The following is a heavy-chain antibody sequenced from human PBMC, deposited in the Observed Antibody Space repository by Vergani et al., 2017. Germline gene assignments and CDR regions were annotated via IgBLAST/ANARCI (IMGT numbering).Heavy chain of an antibody. Sequence: EVQLLESGGGLVQPGGSLRLSCAASGFTFSSYAMSWVRQAPGKGLEWVSAISGSGGSTYYADSVKGRFTISRDNSTNTLYLQMNSLRAEDTAVYYCAKDPFSLLWFGELLYGVALPDAFDIWGQGTMVTVSS. CDR3: AKDPFSLLWFGELLYGVALPDAFDI. J-gene: IGHJ3*02. D-gene: IGHD3-10*01. CDR1: GFTFSSYA. CDR2: ISGSGGST. V-gene: IGHV3-23*01.